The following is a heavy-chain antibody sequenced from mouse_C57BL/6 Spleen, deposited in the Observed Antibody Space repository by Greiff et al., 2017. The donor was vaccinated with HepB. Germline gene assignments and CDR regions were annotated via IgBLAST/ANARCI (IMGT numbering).Heavy chain of an antibody. J-gene: IGHJ4*01. Sequence: VQLQESGAELVKPGASVKISCKASGYAFSSYWMNWVKQRPGKGLEWIGQIYPGDGDTNYNGKFKGKATLTADKSSSTAYMQLSSLTSEDSAVYFCARGVDYYGTHYYAMDYWGQGTSVTVSS. D-gene: IGHD1-1*01. CDR1: GYAFSSYW. CDR2: IYPGDGDT. V-gene: IGHV1-80*01. CDR3: ARGVDYYGTHYYAMDY.